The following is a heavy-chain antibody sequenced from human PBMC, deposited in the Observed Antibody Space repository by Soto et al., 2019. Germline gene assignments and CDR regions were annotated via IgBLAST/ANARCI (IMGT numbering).Heavy chain of an antibody. CDR1: GFTFDSYG. D-gene: IGHD3-10*01. V-gene: IGHV3-33*01. J-gene: IGHJ6*02. CDR2: IWYDGSNK. Sequence: QVQLVESGGGVVQPGRSLRLSCAASGFTFDSYGMHWVRQAPGKGLEWVGVIWYDGSNKYYVDSVKGRFSISRDNSKTRVYLQRKSLRAEDTAVYYCARCRGLGAYGLDVGGQGTTVTVS. CDR3: ARCRGLGAYGLDV.